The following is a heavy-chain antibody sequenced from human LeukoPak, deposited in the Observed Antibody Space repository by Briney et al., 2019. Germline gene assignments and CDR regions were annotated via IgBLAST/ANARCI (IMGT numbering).Heavy chain of an antibody. Sequence: PSETLSLTCTVSGGSISSYYWSWIRQPPGKGLEWIGYIYKSGSTNYNPPLKSRVTISVDTSKNQFSLKLSSVTAADTAVYYCARVGYDYVWGSYRINWFDPWGQGTLVTVSS. CDR3: ARVGYDYVWGSYRINWFDP. J-gene: IGHJ5*02. CDR2: IYKSGST. D-gene: IGHD3-16*02. V-gene: IGHV4-59*01. CDR1: GGSISSYY.